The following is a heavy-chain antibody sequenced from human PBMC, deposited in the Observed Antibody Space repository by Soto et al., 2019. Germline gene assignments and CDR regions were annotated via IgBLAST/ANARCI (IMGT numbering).Heavy chain of an antibody. CDR2: IYYSGST. V-gene: IGHV4-59*08. D-gene: IGHD3-3*01. J-gene: IGHJ6*03. CDR3: ARRGQEARFLGYYMDV. CDR1: GGSISSYY. Sequence: SETLSLTCTVSGGSISSYYWSWIRQPPGKGLEWIGYIYYSGSTNYNPSLKSRVTISVDTSKNQFSLKLSSVTAADTAVYYCARRGQEARFLGYYMDVWGKGTTVTVSS.